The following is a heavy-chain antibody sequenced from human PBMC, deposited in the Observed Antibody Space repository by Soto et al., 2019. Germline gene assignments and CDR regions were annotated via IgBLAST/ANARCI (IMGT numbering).Heavy chain of an antibody. D-gene: IGHD4-17*01. CDR2: IYSGGST. J-gene: IGHJ4*02. CDR1: GGPVSSNY. CDR3: ARDRTTVTTHYFDY. V-gene: IGHV3-66*01. Sequence: GGSLRLSCAASGGPVSSNYMSWVRQATGKGLEWVSVIYSGGSTYYADSVKGRFTISRDNSKNTLYLQMNSLRAEDTAVYYCARDRTTVTTHYFDYWGQGTLVTVSS.